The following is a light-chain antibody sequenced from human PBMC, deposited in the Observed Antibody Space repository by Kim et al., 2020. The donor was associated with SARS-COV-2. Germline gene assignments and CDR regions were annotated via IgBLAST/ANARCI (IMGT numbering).Light chain of an antibody. J-gene: IGKJ1*01. CDR1: QGIGTS. CDR2: GTS. V-gene: IGKV1-13*02. Sequence: AIQLAQSPSSLSASLGDRVTITCRASQGIGTSLAWYRQRPGKAPQLLMEGTSTLESGVPSGFTGSGSGTDFILTISSLQPEDFATYDCQKFKSFPPTFGQRTKVDIK. CDR3: QKFKSFPPT.